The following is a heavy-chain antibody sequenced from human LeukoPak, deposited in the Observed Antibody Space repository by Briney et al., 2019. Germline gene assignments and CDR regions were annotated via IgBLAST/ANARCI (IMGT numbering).Heavy chain of an antibody. CDR2: IYYSGNT. CDR1: GVSISSSNSY. V-gene: IGHV4-39*07. D-gene: IGHD6-25*01. CDR3: ARATAAPSSYYFDH. J-gene: IGHJ4*02. Sequence: SETLSLTCTVSGVSISSSNSYWGWIRQPPGKGLEWIGSIYYSGNTYYNASLKSQVSISIDTSKNRFSLKLTSVTAADTAMYYCARATAAPSSYYFDHWGQGTLVTVSS.